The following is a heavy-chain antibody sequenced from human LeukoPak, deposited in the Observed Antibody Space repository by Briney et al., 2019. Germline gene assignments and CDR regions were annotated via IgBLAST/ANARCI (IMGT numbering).Heavy chain of an antibody. D-gene: IGHD1-26*01. Sequence: GGSLRLSCAASGFTFSSYGMHWVRQAPGKGLEWVAVISYDGSNKYYAHSVKGRFTISRDNSKNTLYLQMNSLRAEDTAVYYCAKELIVGATGDDFDIWGQGTMVTVSS. J-gene: IGHJ3*02. V-gene: IGHV3-30*18. CDR2: ISYDGSNK. CDR3: AKELIVGATGDDFDI. CDR1: GFTFSSYG.